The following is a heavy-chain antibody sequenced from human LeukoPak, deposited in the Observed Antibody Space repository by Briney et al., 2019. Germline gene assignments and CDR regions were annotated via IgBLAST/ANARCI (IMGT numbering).Heavy chain of an antibody. CDR1: GFTFSRSA. D-gene: IGHD3-3*01. CDR2: ISGDGDST. CDR3: ARDFWDDFEYFDL. V-gene: IGHV3-23*01. J-gene: IGHJ2*01. Sequence: GGSLRLSCATSGFTFSRSAMSWVRQAPGKRLEWLAAISGDGDSTYYADSVKGRFTISRDNSENTVYLQMNSLRADETAVYYCARDFWDDFEYFDLWGRGTLVTVSS.